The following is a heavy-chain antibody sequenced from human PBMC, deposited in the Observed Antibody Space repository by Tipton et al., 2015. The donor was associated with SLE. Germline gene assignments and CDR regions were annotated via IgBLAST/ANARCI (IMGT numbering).Heavy chain of an antibody. CDR3: ARDGPGDHPGDY. J-gene: IGHJ4*02. CDR1: GGTFSSYA. Sequence: QSGAEVKKPGSSVKVSCKASGGTFSSYAISWVRQAPGQGLEWMGGIIPIFGTANYAQKFQGRVTITADESTSTAYMELRSLRPDDTAVYYCARDGPGDHPGDYWGQGTLVTVSS. V-gene: IGHV1-69*01. CDR2: IIPIFGTA. D-gene: IGHD7-27*01.